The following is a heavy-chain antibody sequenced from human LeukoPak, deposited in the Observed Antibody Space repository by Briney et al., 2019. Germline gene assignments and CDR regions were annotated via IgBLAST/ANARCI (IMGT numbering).Heavy chain of an antibody. CDR3: AGYYYDSSRGFDL. D-gene: IGHD3-22*01. V-gene: IGHV3-20*04. CDR1: GVKFGDYG. CDR2: INWNGTWT. Sequence: GSLRLSCAASGVKFGDYGMSWVRQAPGKGLEWVWDINWNGTWTYYADSVNGRFTISRDNAKNSLYLQINSLTAEDTALYYCAGYYYDSSRGFDLWGKGTLGTVS. J-gene: IGHJ5*02.